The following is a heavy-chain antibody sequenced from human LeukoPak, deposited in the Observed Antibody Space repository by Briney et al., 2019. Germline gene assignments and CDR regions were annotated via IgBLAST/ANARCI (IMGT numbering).Heavy chain of an antibody. CDR2: IRGGGHGP. CDR3: ARDPNGDYVGAFDM. CDR1: GFTFSDYA. D-gene: IGHD4-17*01. Sequence: PGGSLRLSCTASGFTFSDYAMMWVRQSPGEGPEWVAAIRGGGHGPFYADSVRGRFTISRDNSKYTLFLQMDSLRAEDTAVYYCARDPNGDYVGAFDMWGPGTMVTVSS. J-gene: IGHJ3*02. V-gene: IGHV3-23*01.